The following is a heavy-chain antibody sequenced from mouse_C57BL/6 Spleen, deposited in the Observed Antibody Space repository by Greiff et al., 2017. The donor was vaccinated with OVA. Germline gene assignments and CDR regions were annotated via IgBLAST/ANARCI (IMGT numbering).Heavy chain of an antibody. D-gene: IGHD1-1*01. Sequence: EVQGVESGGGLVKPGGSLKLSCAASGFTFSSYAMSWVRQTPEKRLEWVATISDGGSYTYYPDNVKGRFTISRDNAKNNLYLQMSHLKSEDTAMYYCARVTTVQENAMDYWGQGTSVTVSS. J-gene: IGHJ4*01. V-gene: IGHV5-4*01. CDR1: GFTFSSYA. CDR2: ISDGGSYT. CDR3: ARVTTVQENAMDY.